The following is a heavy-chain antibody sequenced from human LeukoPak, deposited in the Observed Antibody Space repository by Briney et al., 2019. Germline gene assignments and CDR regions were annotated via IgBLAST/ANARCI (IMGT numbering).Heavy chain of an antibody. CDR1: GGSISSYY. V-gene: IGHV4-59*01. CDR3: AAAAGMAHDY. CDR2: IYYSGST. D-gene: IGHD6-13*01. Sequence: SETLSLTCTVSGGSISSYYWSWIRQPPGKGLEWIGYIYYSGSTNYNPSLKSRVTISIDTSKNQFSLKLSSVTAADTAVYYCAAAAGMAHDYWGQGTLVTVSS. J-gene: IGHJ4*02.